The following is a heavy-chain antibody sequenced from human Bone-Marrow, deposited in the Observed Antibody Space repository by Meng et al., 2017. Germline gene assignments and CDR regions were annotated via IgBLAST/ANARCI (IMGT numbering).Heavy chain of an antibody. CDR1: GYTFTGYY. CDR3: ARVARVVAAAGTGGWFDP. V-gene: IGHV1-2*02. D-gene: IGHD6-13*01. Sequence: ASVKVSCKASGYTFTGYYMHWVRQAPGQGLEWMGWINPNSGGTNYAQKFQGRVTMTRDTSISTAYMELSRLRSDDTSVYCCARVARVVAAAGTGGWFDPWGQGTLVTVSS. J-gene: IGHJ5*02. CDR2: INPNSGGT.